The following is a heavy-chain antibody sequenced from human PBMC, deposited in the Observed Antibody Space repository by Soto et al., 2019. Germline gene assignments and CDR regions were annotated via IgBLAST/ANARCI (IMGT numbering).Heavy chain of an antibody. J-gene: IGHJ6*02. D-gene: IGHD5-18*01. V-gene: IGHV1-46*01. Sequence: ASVKVSCKASGYTFTSYYMHWVRQAPGQGLEWMGIINPSGGSTSYAQKFQGRVTMTRDTSTSTVYMELSSLRSEGTAVYYCARDQEDTAMVYYYYGMDVWGQGTTVTVSS. CDR1: GYTFTSYY. CDR2: INPSGGST. CDR3: ARDQEDTAMVYYYYGMDV.